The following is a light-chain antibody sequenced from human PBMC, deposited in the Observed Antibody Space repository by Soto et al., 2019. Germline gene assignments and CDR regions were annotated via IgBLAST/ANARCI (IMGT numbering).Light chain of an antibody. CDR3: TSYTGSSTHV. J-gene: IGLJ1*01. Sequence: QPVLTQPASVSGSPGQSITISCTGTSSDVGGYNYVSWYQQHPGKAPKLMIYDVSNRPSGVSNRFSGSKSGNTASLTISGLQAEDEADYYCTSYTGSSTHVFGTGTKLTVL. CDR1: SSDVGGYNY. CDR2: DVS. V-gene: IGLV2-14*01.